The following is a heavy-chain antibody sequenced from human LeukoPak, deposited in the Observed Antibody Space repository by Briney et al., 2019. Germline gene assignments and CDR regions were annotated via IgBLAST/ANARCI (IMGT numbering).Heavy chain of an antibody. J-gene: IGHJ5*02. CDR3: ARDGWIQLWLGHRDGGWFDP. CDR2: MNPNSGNT. V-gene: IGHV1-8*01. Sequence: ASVKVSCKASGYTFTSYDINWVRQATGQGLEWMGWMNPNSGNTGYAQKFQGRVTMTRNTSISTAYMELRSLRSDDTAVYYCARDGWIQLWLGHRDGGWFDPWGQGTLVTVSS. D-gene: IGHD5-18*01. CDR1: GYTFTSYD.